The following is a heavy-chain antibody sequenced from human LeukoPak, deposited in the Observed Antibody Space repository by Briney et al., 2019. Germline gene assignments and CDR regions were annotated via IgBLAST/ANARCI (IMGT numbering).Heavy chain of an antibody. CDR3: AGPSGSYPLVY. J-gene: IGHJ4*02. V-gene: IGHV1-2*04. D-gene: IGHD1-26*01. CDR1: GYTFTGYY. CDR2: INPNSGGT. Sequence: GASVKVSCKASGYTFTGYYMHWVRQAPGQGLEWMGWINPNSGGTNYAQKFQGWVTMTRDTSISTAYMELRSLRSDDTAVYYCAGPSGSYPLVYWGQGTLVTVSS.